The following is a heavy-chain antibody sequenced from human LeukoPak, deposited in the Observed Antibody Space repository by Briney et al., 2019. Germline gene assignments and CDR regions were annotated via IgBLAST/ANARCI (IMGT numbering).Heavy chain of an antibody. Sequence: ASVKVSCKASGYTFTGYYMHWVRQAPGQGLEWMGWINPNSGGTNYAQKFQGWVTMTRDTSISTAYMELSRLRSDDTAVYYCATIGLPYCSSTSCYIGPFDYWGQGTLVTVSS. J-gene: IGHJ4*02. D-gene: IGHD2-2*02. CDR3: ATIGLPYCSSTSCYIGPFDY. CDR1: GYTFTGYY. CDR2: INPNSGGT. V-gene: IGHV1-2*04.